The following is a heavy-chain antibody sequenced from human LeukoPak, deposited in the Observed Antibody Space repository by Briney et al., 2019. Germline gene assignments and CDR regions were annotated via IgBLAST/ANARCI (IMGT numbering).Heavy chain of an antibody. CDR3: ARGYGDRLDCFDP. Sequence: GGSLRRSCAASGFTFSSYGMHWVRQAPGKGLEWVAVIWYGGSNKYYADSVKGRFTISRDNSKNTLYLQMNSLRAEDTAVYYCARGYGDRLDCFDPWGQGTLVTVSS. J-gene: IGHJ5*02. CDR1: GFTFSSYG. V-gene: IGHV3-33*01. D-gene: IGHD4-17*01. CDR2: IWYGGSNK.